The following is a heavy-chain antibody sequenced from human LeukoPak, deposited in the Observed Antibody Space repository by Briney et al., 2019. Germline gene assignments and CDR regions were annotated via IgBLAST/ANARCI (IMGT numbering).Heavy chain of an antibody. D-gene: IGHD2-15*01. V-gene: IGHV1-18*01. CDR3: ARDSDCSGGSCYVNWFDP. CDR1: GYTFTSYG. J-gene: IGHJ5*02. CDR2: ISAYNGNT. Sequence: ASVKVSCKASGYTFTSYGISWVRQAPGQGLEWMGWISAYNGNTNYAQKLQGRVTMTTDTSTSTAYMELRSLRSDDTAVYYCARDSDCSGGSCYVNWFDPWGQGTLATVSS.